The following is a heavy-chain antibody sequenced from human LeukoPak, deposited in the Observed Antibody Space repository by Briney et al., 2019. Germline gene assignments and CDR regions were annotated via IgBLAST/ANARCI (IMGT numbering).Heavy chain of an antibody. D-gene: IGHD2-15*01. CDR2: ISHRGNT. V-gene: IGHV4-4*02. CDR3: AREAGDYSRGFDY. J-gene: IGHJ4*02. CDR1: GGSITSTNW. Sequence: PSETLSLTCGVSGGSITSTNWWSWVRQPPGKGLEWIGEISHRGNTNYNPSLKSRVSTSVDKSKNQLSLKLSSVTAADTAVYYCAREAGDYSRGFDYWGQGTLVTVSS.